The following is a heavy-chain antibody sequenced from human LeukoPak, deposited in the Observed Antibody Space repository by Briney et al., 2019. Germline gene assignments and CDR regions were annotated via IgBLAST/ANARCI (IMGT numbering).Heavy chain of an antibody. Sequence: SETLSLTCTVSGGSISGYYWSWIRQPPGKGLEWLGFISYSGSTNYNPSLKSRVTISVDTSKNQFSLRLSSLTAADTAVYYCARGPLKFGRFGDPPDDWGQGTLVTVSS. CDR1: GGSISGYY. D-gene: IGHD3-10*01. CDR2: ISYSGST. CDR3: ARGPLKFGRFGDPPDD. J-gene: IGHJ4*02. V-gene: IGHV4-59*08.